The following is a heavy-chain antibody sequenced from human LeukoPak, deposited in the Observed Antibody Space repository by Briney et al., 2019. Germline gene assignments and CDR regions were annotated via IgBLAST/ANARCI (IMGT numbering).Heavy chain of an antibody. CDR2: IYYSGST. V-gene: IGHV4-31*03. D-gene: IGHD3-22*01. Sequence: SQTLSLTCTVSGGSISSGGYYWSWIRQHPGKGLEWIGYIYYSGSTYYNPSLKSRVTISVDTSKNQFSLKLSSVTAADTAVYYCARGGYSYYYDSRGYYPRFDYWGQGTLVTVSS. J-gene: IGHJ4*02. CDR3: ARGGYSYYYDSRGYYPRFDY. CDR1: GGSISSGGYY.